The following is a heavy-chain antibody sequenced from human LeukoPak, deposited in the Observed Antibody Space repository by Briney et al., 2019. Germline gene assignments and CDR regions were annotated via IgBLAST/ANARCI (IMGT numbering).Heavy chain of an antibody. J-gene: IGHJ4*02. CDR1: GFTFSDYA. CDR3: AKAGIGADGAGFLCEY. D-gene: IGHD1-1*01. Sequence: GGSLTLSCAASGFTFSDYAMSWVRQAPGKGLEWVSTASYYVGKQYHADSVKGRFTVSRDNSRNTVSLQMSSLRVEDTGIYYCAKAGIGADGAGFLCEYWGQGTLVTVSS. CDR2: ASYYVGKQ. V-gene: IGHV3-23*01.